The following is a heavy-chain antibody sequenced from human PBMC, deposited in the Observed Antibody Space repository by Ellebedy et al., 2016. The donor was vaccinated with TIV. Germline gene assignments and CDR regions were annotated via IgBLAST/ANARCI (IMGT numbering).Heavy chain of an antibody. V-gene: IGHV3-7*01. Sequence: GESLKISCAASGFTFTGFSMSWVRQAPGKGLEWVAHILENGYERYYVDSVKGRFTISRENAKNSVYLQMNSLRADDTAVFYCVRFAFNYAMDTWGQGTPVTVSS. J-gene: IGHJ4*02. CDR1: GFTFTGFS. CDR2: ILENGYER. CDR3: VRFAFNYAMDT. D-gene: IGHD2-2*01.